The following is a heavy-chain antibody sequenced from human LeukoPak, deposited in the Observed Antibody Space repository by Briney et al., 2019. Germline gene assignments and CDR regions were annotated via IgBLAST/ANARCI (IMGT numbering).Heavy chain of an antibody. CDR3: ARGPHRDYFDY. CDR2: ISSSGSTI. J-gene: IGHJ4*02. V-gene: IGHV3-48*03. D-gene: IGHD1-14*01. Sequence: GGSLRLSCAAPGFTFSSYEMNWVRQAPGKGLEWVSYISSSGSTIYYADSVKGRFTISRDNAKNSLYLQMNSLRAEDTAVYYCARGPHRDYFDYWGQGTLVTVSS. CDR1: GFTFSSYE.